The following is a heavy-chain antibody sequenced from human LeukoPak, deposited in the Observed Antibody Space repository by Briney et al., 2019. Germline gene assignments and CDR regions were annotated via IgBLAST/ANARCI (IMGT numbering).Heavy chain of an antibody. V-gene: IGHV1-18*01. J-gene: IGHJ4*02. CDR1: GYTFTSYG. D-gene: IGHD3-22*01. CDR2: ISAYNGNT. CDR3: ARPLYDSSGYYFDY. Sequence: ASVKVSCKASGYTFTSYGISWVRQAPGQGLEWMGWISAYNGNTNYAQKLQGGVTMTTDTSTSTAYMELRSLRSDDTAVYYCARPLYDSSGYYFDYWGQGTLVTVSS.